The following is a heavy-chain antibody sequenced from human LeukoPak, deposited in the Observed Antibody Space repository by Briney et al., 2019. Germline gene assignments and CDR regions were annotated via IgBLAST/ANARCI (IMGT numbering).Heavy chain of an antibody. CDR1: GFTFSSYA. D-gene: IGHD3-16*01. V-gene: IGHV3-23*01. Sequence: PGGSLRLSCAASGFTFSSYAMSWVRQAPGKGLEGVSGILDSGDSTYYANSVKGRFTISRDNSNNTLYLQMNSLRAEDTAVYYCAKLGGHPLHNYYVGVWGKGTTVAVSS. J-gene: IGHJ6*03. CDR2: ILDSGDST. CDR3: AKLGGHPLHNYYVGV.